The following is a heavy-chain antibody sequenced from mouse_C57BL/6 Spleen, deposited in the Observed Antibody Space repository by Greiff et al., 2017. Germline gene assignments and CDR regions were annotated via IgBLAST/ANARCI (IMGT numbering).Heavy chain of an antibody. Sequence: QLVESEGGLVQPGSSMKLSCTASGFTFSDYYMAWVRQVPEKGLEWVANINYDGSSTYYLDSLKSRFIISRDNAKNILYLQMSSLKSEDTATYYCAREDDGYLDYWGQGTTLTVSS. J-gene: IGHJ2*01. CDR1: GFTFSDYY. V-gene: IGHV5-16*01. D-gene: IGHD2-3*01. CDR2: INYDGSST. CDR3: AREDDGYLDY.